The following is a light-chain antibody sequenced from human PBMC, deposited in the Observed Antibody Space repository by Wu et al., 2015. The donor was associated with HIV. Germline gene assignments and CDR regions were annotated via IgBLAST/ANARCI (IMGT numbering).Light chain of an antibody. CDR1: QNIHSW. J-gene: IGKJ1*01. CDR3: QQYNSNSGT. Sequence: DIQMTQSPNTLYASVGDRVTITCRASQNIHSWLAWYQQKPGKAPKVLIYKASNLERGVPSRFSGSGSGTEYTLTINSLQPDDFATYYCQQYNSNSGTFGQGTKVEMK. V-gene: IGKV1-5*03. CDR2: KAS.